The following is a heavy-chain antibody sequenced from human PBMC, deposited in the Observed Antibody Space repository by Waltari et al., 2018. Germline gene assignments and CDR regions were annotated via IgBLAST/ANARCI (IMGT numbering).Heavy chain of an antibody. CDR1: GGSISSSRYY. CDR2: IFYSGST. D-gene: IGHD3-10*01. J-gene: IGHJ4*02. CDR3: ARLDNYDSGSYGFDW. Sequence: QLQLQESGPGLVKPSETLSLTCTVSGGSISSSRYYWGWIRQPPGKGLAWIGSIFYSGSTYYNPSLKSRVTMSVDTSKNQFSLRLTSVTAADTAVYYCARLDNYDSGSYGFDWWGQGTLVTVSS. V-gene: IGHV4-39*01.